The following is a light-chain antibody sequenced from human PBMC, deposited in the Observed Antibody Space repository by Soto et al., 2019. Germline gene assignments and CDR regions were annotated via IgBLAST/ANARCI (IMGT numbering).Light chain of an antibody. V-gene: IGKV3-20*01. Sequence: VLTQSPGTLSLSPGERATLSCRASHSVNNNYIAWYQQKPGQVPRLLIYAASNRGPGIPDRFSGGRSGTDFTLTISRLELEDFAVYYCQKYYDPSSFAFGPGTKVDVK. CDR2: AAS. J-gene: IGKJ3*01. CDR1: HSVNNNY. CDR3: QKYYDPSSFA.